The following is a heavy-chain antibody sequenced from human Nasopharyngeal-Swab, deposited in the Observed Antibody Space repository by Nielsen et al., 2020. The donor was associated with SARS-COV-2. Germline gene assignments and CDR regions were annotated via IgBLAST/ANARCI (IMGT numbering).Heavy chain of an antibody. CDR2: ISGSGGST. J-gene: IGHJ5*02. CDR3: AKDGGIAVAGWFDP. D-gene: IGHD6-19*01. CDR1: GFPFSSYA. Sequence: GGSLRLSCAASGFPFSSYAMSWVRQAQGRGLEWVSAISGSGGSTYYADSVKGRFTISRDNSENTLDLQMNSLRAEDTAVYYCAKDGGIAVAGWFDPWGQGTLVTVSS. V-gene: IGHV3-23*01.